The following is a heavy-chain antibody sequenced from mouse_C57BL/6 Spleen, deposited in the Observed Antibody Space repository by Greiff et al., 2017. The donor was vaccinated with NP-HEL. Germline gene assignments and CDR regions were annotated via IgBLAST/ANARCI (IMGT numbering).Heavy chain of an antibody. J-gene: IGHJ4*01. V-gene: IGHV1-50*01. CDR2: IDPYDGST. D-gene: IGHD1-2*01. CDR1: GYTFTSYW. CDR3: ARHYYYSLRAMDY. Sequence: QVQLQQPGAELVKPGASVKLSCKASGYTFTSYWMQWVKQRPGQGLEWIGEIDPYDGSTNYNQKFKGKATLTVDTSSSTAYMPLSSLTSEDSAVYYCARHYYYSLRAMDYWGQGTSVTVSS.